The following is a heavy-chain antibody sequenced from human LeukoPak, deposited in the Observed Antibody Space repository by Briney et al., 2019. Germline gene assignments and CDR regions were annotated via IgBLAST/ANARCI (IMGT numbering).Heavy chain of an antibody. Sequence: SQTLSLTCSVSGDSIRSGTYYWGWVRQPPGKGLGWIGYIYYSGSTNYNPSLKSRVTISVDTSKNQFSLTLSSVPAADRAVHYRARGYPYGSYVDYWGQGTLVTVCS. D-gene: IGHD1-26*01. CDR1: GDSIRSGTYY. CDR2: IYYSGST. V-gene: IGHV4-61*05. J-gene: IGHJ4*02. CDR3: ARGYPYGSYVDY.